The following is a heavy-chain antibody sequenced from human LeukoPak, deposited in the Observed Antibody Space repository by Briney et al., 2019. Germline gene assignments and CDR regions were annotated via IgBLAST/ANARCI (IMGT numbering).Heavy chain of an antibody. J-gene: IGHJ6*02. Sequence: GGSLRLSCTASGFIFGDHAMTWVRQAPGGGLQWVGFIRSVAYGETTEYAASVQGRFTISRDNSKSIAYLQTNSLKTEDTGVYYCARGPIQLWLHNAMDVWGQGTTVIVSS. CDR2: IRSVAYGETT. V-gene: IGHV3-49*04. CDR1: GFIFGDHA. CDR3: ARGPIQLWLHNAMDV. D-gene: IGHD1-1*01.